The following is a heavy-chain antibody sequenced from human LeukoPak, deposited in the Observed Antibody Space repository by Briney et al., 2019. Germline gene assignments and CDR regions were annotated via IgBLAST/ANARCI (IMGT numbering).Heavy chain of an antibody. CDR2: ISYDGSNK. Sequence: GGSLRLSCAASGFTFSSYAMHWVRQAPGKGLEWVAVISYDGSNKYYADSVKGRFTISRDNSKNTLYLQMNSLRAEDTAVYYCARGGRQKGPYLDVWGKGTTVTVSS. V-gene: IGHV3-30*04. CDR3: ARGGRQKGPYLDV. J-gene: IGHJ6*03. CDR1: GFTFSSYA.